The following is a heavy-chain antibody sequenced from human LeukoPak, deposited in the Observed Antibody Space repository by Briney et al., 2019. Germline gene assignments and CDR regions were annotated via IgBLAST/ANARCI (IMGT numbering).Heavy chain of an antibody. Sequence: SQTLSLTCTVSGGSISSGDYYWSWIRQPAGKGLEWIGYIYYSGSTYYNPSLKSRVTISVDTSKNQFSLKLSSVTAADTAVYYCAREGGCCSSTSCHFVGMDVWGQGILVTVSS. D-gene: IGHD2-2*01. J-gene: IGHJ4*02. CDR1: GGSISSGDYY. V-gene: IGHV4-30-4*01. CDR3: AREGGCCSSTSCHFVGMDV. CDR2: IYYSGST.